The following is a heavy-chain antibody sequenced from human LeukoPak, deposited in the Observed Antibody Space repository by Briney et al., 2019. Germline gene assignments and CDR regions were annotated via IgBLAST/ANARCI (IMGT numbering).Heavy chain of an antibody. V-gene: IGHV3-43*01. J-gene: IGHJ4*02. CDR1: GFTFDDYT. D-gene: IGHD5-18*01. CDR2: ISWDGGST. Sequence: GGSLRLSCAASGFTFDDYTMHWVRQAPGKGLEWVSLISWDGGSTYYADSVKGRFTISRDNSKNSLYLQMNSLRTEDTALYYCARAGYSYGYLNYWGQGTLVTVSS. CDR3: ARAGYSYGYLNY.